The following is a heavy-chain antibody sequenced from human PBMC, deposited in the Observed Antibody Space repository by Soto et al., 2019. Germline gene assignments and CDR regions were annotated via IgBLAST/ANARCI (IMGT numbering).Heavy chain of an antibody. CDR3: AREAIAVLNWFDP. CDR2: ISSSSSTI. V-gene: IGHV3-48*02. Sequence: EVQLVESGGGLVQPGGSLRLSCAASGFTFSSYSMNWVRQAPGKGLEWVSYISSSSSTIYYADSVKGRFTISRDNAKNSLYLQMNGLRDEDTAVYYCAREAIAVLNWFDPWGQGTLVTVSS. J-gene: IGHJ5*02. D-gene: IGHD6-19*01. CDR1: GFTFSSYS.